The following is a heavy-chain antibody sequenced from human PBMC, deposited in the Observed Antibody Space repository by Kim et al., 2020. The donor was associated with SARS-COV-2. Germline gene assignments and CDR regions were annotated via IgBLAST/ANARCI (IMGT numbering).Heavy chain of an antibody. CDR1: GYSFSTEW. V-gene: IGHV5-51*01. D-gene: IGHD3-3*01. J-gene: IGHJ3*01. Sequence: GESLKISCKGSGYSFSTEWIGWVRQVPGYGLEWMGVIYPGDADVRYSPSFEGQVTISVDTSISTSYVQWNTLKASDTAMYYCARALSHYDFWSGYYKADAFDVWGQGTMVTVS. CDR2: IYPGDADV. CDR3: ARALSHYDFWSGYYKADAFDV.